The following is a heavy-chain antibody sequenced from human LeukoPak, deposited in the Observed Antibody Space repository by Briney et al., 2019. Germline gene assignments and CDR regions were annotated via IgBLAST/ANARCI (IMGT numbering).Heavy chain of an antibody. CDR3: AREGAVAGIVWFDP. CDR2: IKQDGSEK. J-gene: IGHJ5*02. D-gene: IGHD6-19*01. CDR1: GFTFCSYW. V-gene: IGHV3-7*01. Sequence: GGSLRLSXAASGFTFCSYWMSWVRKTPGKGLEWLANIKQDGSEKYYVDSVKGRFTISRDNAKNSLYLQTNSLRAEDTAVYYCAREGAVAGIVWFDPWGQGTLVTVSS.